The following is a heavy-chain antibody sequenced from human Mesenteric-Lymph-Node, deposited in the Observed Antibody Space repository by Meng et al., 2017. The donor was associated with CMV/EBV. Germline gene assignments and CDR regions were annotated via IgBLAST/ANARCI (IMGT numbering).Heavy chain of an antibody. CDR3: TRGSDYYDSSGYLHLDY. J-gene: IGHJ4*02. D-gene: IGHD3-22*01. V-gene: IGHV3-49*04. Sequence: GALRLSCTASGFTFGDYAMSWVRQAPGKGLEWVGFIRSKAYGGTTEYAASVKGRFTISRDDSKSIAYLQMNSLKTEDTAVYYCTRGSDYYDSSGYLHLDYWGQGTLVTVSS. CDR1: GFTFGDYA. CDR2: IRSKAYGGTT.